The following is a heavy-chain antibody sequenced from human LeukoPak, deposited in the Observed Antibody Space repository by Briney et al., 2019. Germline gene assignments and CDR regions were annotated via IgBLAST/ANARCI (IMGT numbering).Heavy chain of an antibody. V-gene: IGHV3-21*01. D-gene: IGHD6-13*01. Sequence: GGSLRLSCAASGFTFSSYSMNWVRQAPGKGLEWVSSISSSSSYICYADSVKGRFTISRDNAKNSLYLQMNSLRAEDTAVYYCASVDSSSWYVFDYWGQGTLVTVSS. J-gene: IGHJ4*02. CDR3: ASVDSSSWYVFDY. CDR1: GFTFSSYS. CDR2: ISSSSSYI.